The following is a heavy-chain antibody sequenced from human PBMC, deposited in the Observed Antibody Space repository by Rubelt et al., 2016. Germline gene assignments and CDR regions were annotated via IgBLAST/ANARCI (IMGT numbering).Heavy chain of an antibody. Sequence: QVKLQQWGAGLLKPSETLSLTCTVYGGSFSAYYWSWIRQPPGKGPEWIGEINHSGGTNYNPSLKSRVTISADTSNNQFSLMLGLVTAADTAVYYCPRNGGSGSYPDFWGQGTLFTGSS. V-gene: IGHV4-34*01. J-gene: IGHJ4*02. CDR3: PRNGGSGSYPDF. CDR2: INHSGGT. CDR1: GGSFSAYY. D-gene: IGHD3-10*01.